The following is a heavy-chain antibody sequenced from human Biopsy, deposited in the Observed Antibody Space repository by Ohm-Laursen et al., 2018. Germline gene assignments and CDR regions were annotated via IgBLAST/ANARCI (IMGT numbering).Heavy chain of an antibody. CDR3: AREFTYNYGAKGALDI. Sequence: SETLSLTCTVSGDSIARYSWNWIRQPAGKGLEWIGRIYASETTHFNPSLRSRLIMSVDTSRNQFSLRLSSVTAADTAIYYCAREFTYNYGAKGALDIWGQGTKVTVSS. D-gene: IGHD4/OR15-4a*01. V-gene: IGHV4-4*07. CDR2: IYASETT. J-gene: IGHJ3*02. CDR1: GDSIARYS.